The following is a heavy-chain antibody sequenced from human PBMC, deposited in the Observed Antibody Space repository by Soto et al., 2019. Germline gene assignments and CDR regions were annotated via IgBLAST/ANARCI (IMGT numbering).Heavy chain of an antibody. Sequence: SETLSLTCTVSGGSMSSSYWSWIRQSPGNELEWIGYIYYSGSTNYNPSLKSRVTISVDTSKNQFSLKLSSVTAADTAVYYCARHVEGPVGGNSQPLFQHWGQGTLVTVSS. D-gene: IGHD2-21*02. CDR1: GGSMSSSY. CDR2: IYYSGST. J-gene: IGHJ1*01. CDR3: ARHVEGPVGGNSQPLFQH. V-gene: IGHV4-59*08.